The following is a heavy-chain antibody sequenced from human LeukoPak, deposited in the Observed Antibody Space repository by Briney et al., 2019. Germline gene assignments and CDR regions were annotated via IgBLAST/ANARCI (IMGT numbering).Heavy chain of an antibody. CDR3: AAQYCGGDCYLY. Sequence: GGSLRLSCAASGFTVSSTYMSWVRQAPGKGLEWVSVIYSGGNIYYIDSVKGRFTISRDTSKNTLYLQMNSLRAEDTAVYYCAAQYCGGDCYLYWGQGTLVTVSS. J-gene: IGHJ4*02. CDR1: GFTVSSTY. CDR2: IYSGGNI. V-gene: IGHV3-53*01. D-gene: IGHD2-21*02.